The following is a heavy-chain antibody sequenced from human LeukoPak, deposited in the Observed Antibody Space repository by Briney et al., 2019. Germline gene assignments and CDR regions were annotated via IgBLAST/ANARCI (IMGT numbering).Heavy chain of an antibody. CDR3: ARQGSYFDY. CDR1: GYSFTSYW. Sequence: GASLQISCQGSGYSFTSYWIAWVRQLPGKGLEWMGIIYPGDSDTRYSPSFQGQVTISADKSISTAYLQWSSLKASDTAMYYCARQGSYFDYWAQGTLVTVSS. V-gene: IGHV5-51*01. J-gene: IGHJ4*02. CDR2: IYPGDSDT.